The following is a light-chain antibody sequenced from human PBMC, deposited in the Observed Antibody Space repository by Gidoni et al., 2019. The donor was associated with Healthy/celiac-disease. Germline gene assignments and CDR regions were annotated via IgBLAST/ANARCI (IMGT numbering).Light chain of an antibody. CDR3: QQSYSTPVT. Sequence: DIKMTQSPSSLSASVGDRVTITCRASQSISSYLNWYQQKPGTAPKLLIYAASSLPSGVPSRFSRRGSETDFTLTISRLQPEDFATYYCQQSYSTPVTFGHGPKLEIK. V-gene: IGKV1-39*01. CDR1: QSISSY. CDR2: AAS. J-gene: IGKJ2*01.